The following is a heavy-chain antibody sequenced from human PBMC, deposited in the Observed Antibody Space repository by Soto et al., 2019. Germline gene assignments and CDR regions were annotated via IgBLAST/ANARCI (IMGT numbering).Heavy chain of an antibody. Sequence: VQLQESGPGLVKPSETLSLTCTVSGGSISDYYWSWIRQPPGKGLEWVGYIYYTGSTTYNPSLKSRLTLSVDTSKNQFSLKLRSVSAADTAVYYCARLGRWLQALDSWGQGTLVTVSS. V-gene: IGHV4-59*08. CDR3: ARLGRWLQALDS. D-gene: IGHD5-12*01. CDR2: IYYTGST. J-gene: IGHJ4*02. CDR1: GGSISDYY.